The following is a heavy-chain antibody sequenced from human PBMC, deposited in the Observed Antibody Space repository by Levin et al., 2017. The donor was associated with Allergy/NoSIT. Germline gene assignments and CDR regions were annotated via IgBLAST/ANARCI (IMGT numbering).Heavy chain of an antibody. CDR1: GYTFTGYY. V-gene: IGHV1-2*02. Sequence: GESLKISCKASGYTFTGYYMHWVRQAPGQGLEWMGWINPNSGDTNYAQKFQGRVTMTRDTSISTAYMEVSRLRSDDTAVYYCARDQESTAVRNYYYGMDVWGQGTTVTVSS. J-gene: IGHJ6*02. D-gene: IGHD4-23*01. CDR2: INPNSGDT. CDR3: ARDQESTAVRNYYYGMDV.